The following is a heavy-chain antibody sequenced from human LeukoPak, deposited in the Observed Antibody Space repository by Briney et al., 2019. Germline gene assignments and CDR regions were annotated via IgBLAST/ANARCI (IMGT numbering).Heavy chain of an antibody. CDR2: FDSEEYDT. V-gene: IGHV1-24*01. Sequence: GASVKVSCKVSRYTLTALALHWVRQAPGKWFEWTGGFDSEEYDTIYAQKFQGRITMTEDTSTDTAYMELSGLYFEDTAVYYCATLEPEPGDFGGLAYWGQGTLVTVSS. D-gene: IGHD4-17*01. CDR1: RYTLTALA. CDR3: ATLEPEPGDFGGLAY. J-gene: IGHJ4*02.